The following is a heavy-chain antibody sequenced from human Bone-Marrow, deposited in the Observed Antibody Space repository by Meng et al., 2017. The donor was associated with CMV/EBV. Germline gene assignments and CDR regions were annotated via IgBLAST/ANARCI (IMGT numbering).Heavy chain of an antibody. CDR1: GFIFSSYA. J-gene: IGHJ6*02. V-gene: IGHV3-23*01. D-gene: IGHD2-2*01. CDR2: ISGSGGGT. CDR3: AKDPSIVVVPAAMGYYYGMDV. Sequence: GESLKISCAASGFIFSSYAMSWVRQAPGKGLEWVSTISGSGGGTYYADSVKGRFTISRDNSKNTLYLQMNSLRAEDTAVYYCAKDPSIVVVPAAMGYYYGMDVWGQGNTVTVPS.